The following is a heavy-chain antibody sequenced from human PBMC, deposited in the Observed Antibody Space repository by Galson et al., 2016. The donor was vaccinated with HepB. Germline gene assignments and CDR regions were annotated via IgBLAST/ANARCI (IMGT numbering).Heavy chain of an antibody. CDR1: GFIFSDYA. CDR2: IAYDGTAK. CDR3: ARDVDIVVVSSARH. Sequence: SLRLSCAVSDLASSGFIFSDYAMHWVRQAPGKGLEWVAVIAYDGTAKYYADSVKGRFTISRDDSKNTLFLQMDSLRVEDTAVYYCARDVDIVVVSSARHWGQGTLVTVSS. J-gene: IGHJ4*02. V-gene: IGHV3-30*04. D-gene: IGHD2-15*01.